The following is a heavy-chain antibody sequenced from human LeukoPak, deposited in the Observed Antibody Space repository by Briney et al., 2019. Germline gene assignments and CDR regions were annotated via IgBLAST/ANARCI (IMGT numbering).Heavy chain of an antibody. V-gene: IGHV1-69*05. CDR2: IIPIFGTA. CDR3: ARGGDRSSWYRNPFDY. D-gene: IGHD6-13*01. Sequence: ASVKVSCKASGGTFSSYAISWVRQAPGQGLEWMGGIIPIFGTANYAQKFQGRVTITTDESTSTAYMELSSLRSEDTAVYYCARGGDRSSWYRNPFDYWGQGTLVTVSS. J-gene: IGHJ4*02. CDR1: GGTFSSYA.